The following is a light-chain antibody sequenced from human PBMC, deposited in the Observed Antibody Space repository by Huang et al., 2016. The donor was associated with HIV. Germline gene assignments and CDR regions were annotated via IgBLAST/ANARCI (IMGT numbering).Light chain of an antibody. CDR1: QGITDA. CDR3: LQDHNYPRT. CDR2: GAS. J-gene: IGKJ1*01. V-gene: IGKV1-6*01. Sequence: AIQMTQSPSSLSASVGDRVTIPCRASQGITDALAWYQQKPGKAPKLLISGASTLRSGDPSRFSGSGSGTDVTLTISSRQPEDYATYYCLQDHNYPRTFGQGTKVEI.